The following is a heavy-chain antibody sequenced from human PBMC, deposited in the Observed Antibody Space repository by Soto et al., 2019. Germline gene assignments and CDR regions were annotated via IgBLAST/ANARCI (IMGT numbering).Heavy chain of an antibody. D-gene: IGHD6-13*01. CDR3: AKELMVLGLRVTATGTSLDY. Sequence: QVQLVESGGGVVQPGRSLRLSCAASGFTFSNYGIHWVRQAPGKGLEWVAVISYDGSNKYYADSVKGRFTISRDNSKITLSLPMNSLGAEDTAIYYCAKELMVLGLRVTATGTSLDYWGQGTLVTVSS. CDR2: ISYDGSNK. J-gene: IGHJ4*02. CDR1: GFTFSNYG. V-gene: IGHV3-30*18.